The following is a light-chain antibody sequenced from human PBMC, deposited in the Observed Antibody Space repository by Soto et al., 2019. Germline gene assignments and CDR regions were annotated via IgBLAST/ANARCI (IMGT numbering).Light chain of an antibody. CDR2: GAS. Sequence: EIVLTQSPGTLSFSPGERATLSCRASKSVSTSCLAWYQQKPGQAPRLLIYGASSRATGIPDGFSGSGSGTDFTLTISRLEPEDFAVYYCQQYCTSPYTFGQGTKLEIK. V-gene: IGKV3-20*01. CDR1: KSVSTSC. J-gene: IGKJ2*01. CDR3: QQYCTSPYT.